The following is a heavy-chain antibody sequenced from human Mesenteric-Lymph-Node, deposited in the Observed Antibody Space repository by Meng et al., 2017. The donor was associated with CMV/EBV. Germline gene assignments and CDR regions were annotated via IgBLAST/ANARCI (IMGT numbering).Heavy chain of an antibody. J-gene: IGHJ5*02. V-gene: IGHV3-20*04. CDR2: ITWNSGDI. Sequence: GGSLRLSCAASGFTFDDYGMNWVRQAPGKGLEWVSSITWNSGDIGYADSVKGRFTMSRDNAKNSLYLQMNSLRAEDTAVYYCARVPHHDYIRTWGQGTLVTVSS. CDR3: ARVPHHDYIRT. CDR1: GFTFDDYG. D-gene: IGHD4-11*01.